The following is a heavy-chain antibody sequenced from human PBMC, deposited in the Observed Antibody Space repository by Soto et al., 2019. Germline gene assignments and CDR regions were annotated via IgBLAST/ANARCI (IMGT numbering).Heavy chain of an antibody. D-gene: IGHD2-2*01. CDR2: INHSGST. V-gene: IGHV4-34*01. CDR1: GGSFSGYY. Sequence: PSETLSVTCALYGGSFSGYYWSWIRQPPGKGLEWIGEINHSGSTNYNPSLKSRVTISVDTSKNQFSLKLSSVTAADTAVYYCAREVGYCSSTTCGKGWFDPWGEAILVTVSS. J-gene: IGHJ5*02. CDR3: AREVGYCSSTTCGKGWFDP.